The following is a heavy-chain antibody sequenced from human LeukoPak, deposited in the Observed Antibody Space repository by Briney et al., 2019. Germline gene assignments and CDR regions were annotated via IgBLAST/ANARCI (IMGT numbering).Heavy chain of an antibody. V-gene: IGHV1-2*02. CDR1: GYTFTGYY. CDR3: ARGFCSGGDCYQRTNFDY. CDR2: FNPNSGGT. D-gene: IGHD2-15*01. Sequence: VASVKVSCKASGYTFTGYYMHWVRQAPGQGLEWMGWFNPNSGGTNYAQEFQGRVTMTRDTSISTAYMELSRLRSDDTAVYYCARGFCSGGDCYQRTNFDYWGQGTLVTVSS. J-gene: IGHJ4*02.